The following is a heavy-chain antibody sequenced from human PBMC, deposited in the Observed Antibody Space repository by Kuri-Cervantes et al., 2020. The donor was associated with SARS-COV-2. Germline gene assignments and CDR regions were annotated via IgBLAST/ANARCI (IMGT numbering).Heavy chain of an antibody. Sequence: ASVKVSCKASGYTFTSYGISWVRQAPGQGLEWMGWISAYNGNTNYAQKLQGRVTMTTDTSTSTAYMELRSLRSDDTAVYYCARAIVVVTATRDYYYYYGMDVWGQGTTVTVSS. D-gene: IGHD2-21*02. CDR2: ISAYNGNT. CDR1: GYTFTSYG. J-gene: IGHJ6*01. V-gene: IGHV1-18*04. CDR3: ARAIVVVTATRDYYYYYGMDV.